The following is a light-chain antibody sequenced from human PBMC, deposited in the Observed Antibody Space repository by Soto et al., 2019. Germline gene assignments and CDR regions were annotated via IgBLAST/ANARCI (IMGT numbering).Light chain of an antibody. J-gene: IGKJ1*01. V-gene: IGKV3-20*01. Sequence: EIVLTQSPGTLSFSPGERATLSFRASQRVSSNSLAWYQQKPGQAPRLLIYAASSRATGIPDRFSGSGSGTDFTLTISRLEPEDFAVYYCQQYGNSPWTFGQGTKVDIK. CDR3: QQYGNSPWT. CDR1: QRVSSNS. CDR2: AAS.